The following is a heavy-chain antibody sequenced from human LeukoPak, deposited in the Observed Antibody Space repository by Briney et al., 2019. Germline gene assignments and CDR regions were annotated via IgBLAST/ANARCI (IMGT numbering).Heavy chain of an antibody. CDR2: IYHSGSA. D-gene: IGHD6-25*01. V-gene: IGHV4-4*02. Sequence: SETLSLTCAVSGGSISSDNWWAWVRQPPGKGLEWIGEIYHSGSANYNPSLKSRVTISVDTSKNQFSLKLSSVTAADTAVYYCARHSYSSGGFDPWGQGTLVTVSS. CDR3: ARHSYSSGGFDP. J-gene: IGHJ5*02. CDR1: GGSISSDNW.